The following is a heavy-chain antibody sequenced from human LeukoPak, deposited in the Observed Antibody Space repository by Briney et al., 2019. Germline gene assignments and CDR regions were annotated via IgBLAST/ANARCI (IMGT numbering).Heavy chain of an antibody. J-gene: IGHJ4*02. D-gene: IGHD3-9*01. CDR1: GYTFSSYY. Sequence: SVKVSCKASGYTFSSYYIHWVRQAPGQGLEWMGGIIPIFGTANYAQKFQGRVTITADESTSTAYMDLRSLRSDDTAVYYCARDQAATNTQVRFCLDWGQGTLVTVSS. V-gene: IGHV1-69*13. CDR2: IIPIFGTA. CDR3: ARDQAATNTQVRFCLD.